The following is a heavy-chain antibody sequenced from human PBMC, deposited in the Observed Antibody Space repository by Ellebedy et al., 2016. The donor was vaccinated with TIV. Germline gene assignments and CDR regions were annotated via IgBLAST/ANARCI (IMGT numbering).Heavy chain of an antibody. Sequence: ASVKVSCXASGYTFTSYDINWVRQATGQGLEWMGWMNPNSGNTGYAQKFQGRITMTRNTSISTAYMEVSSLRSEDTAVYYCARGRSVSYRWFDPWGQGTLVTVSS. CDR1: GYTFTSYD. CDR3: ARGRSVSYRWFDP. J-gene: IGHJ5*02. V-gene: IGHV1-8*01. D-gene: IGHD1-26*01. CDR2: MNPNSGNT.